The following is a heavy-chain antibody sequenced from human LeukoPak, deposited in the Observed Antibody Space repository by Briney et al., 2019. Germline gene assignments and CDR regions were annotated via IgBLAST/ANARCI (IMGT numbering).Heavy chain of an antibody. CDR2: ISGSGGST. Sequence: PGGSLTLSCAASGFTFSSYAVSWVRQAPGKGLEWVSAISGSGGSTYYADSVKGRFTISRDNSKNTLYLQMNSLRAEDTAVYYCAKGLVRGKGAAGTSFDYWGEGTLVTVSS. J-gene: IGHJ4*02. CDR3: AKGLVRGKGAAGTSFDY. CDR1: GFTFSSYA. V-gene: IGHV3-23*01. D-gene: IGHD6-13*01.